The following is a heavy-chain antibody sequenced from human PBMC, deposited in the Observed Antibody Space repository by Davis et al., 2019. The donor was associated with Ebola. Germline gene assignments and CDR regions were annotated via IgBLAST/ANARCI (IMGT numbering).Heavy chain of an antibody. J-gene: IGHJ5*02. Sequence: MPSETLSLTCTVSGGSISSSSYYWGWLRQPPGKGLEWIGCIYYSGSTYYNPSLRSRVTISVDTSKNQFSLKLSSVTAADTAVYYCARPGYRNWFDPWGQGTLVTVSS. D-gene: IGHD6-13*01. CDR3: ARPGYRNWFDP. CDR2: IYYSGST. CDR1: GGSISSSSYY. V-gene: IGHV4-39*01.